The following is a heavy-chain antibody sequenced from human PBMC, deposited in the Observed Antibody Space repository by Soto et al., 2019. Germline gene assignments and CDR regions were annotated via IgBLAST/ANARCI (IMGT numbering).Heavy chain of an antibody. CDR3: ARLGGSYAVPHFDY. J-gene: IGHJ4*02. V-gene: IGHV4-30-2*01. Sequence: PSETLSLTCAVSGGSICSGGYSWSWIRQPPGKGLEWIGYIYHSGSTNYNPSLKSRVTISVDKSKNQFSLKLSSVTAADTAVYYCARLGGSYAVPHFDYWGQGALLTVSS. CDR1: GGSICSGGYS. CDR2: IYHSGST. D-gene: IGHD1-26*01.